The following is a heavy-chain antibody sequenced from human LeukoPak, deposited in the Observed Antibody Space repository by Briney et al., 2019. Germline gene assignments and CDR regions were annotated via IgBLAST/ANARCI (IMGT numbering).Heavy chain of an antibody. D-gene: IGHD6-13*01. V-gene: IGHV3-53*01. CDR1: GFTVSTNY. CDR2: IYSGGNT. Sequence: SGGSLRLSCAASGFTVSTNYMSWVRQAPGKGLEWVSLIYSGGNTYYADSVKGRFSISRDNSKNTLYLQMNSLRAEDTAVYYCARGYSSSWYFDYWGQGTLVTVSS. CDR3: ARGYSSSWYFDY. J-gene: IGHJ4*02.